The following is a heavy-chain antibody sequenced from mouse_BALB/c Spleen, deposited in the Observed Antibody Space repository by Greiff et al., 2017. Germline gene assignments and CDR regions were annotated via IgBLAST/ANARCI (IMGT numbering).Heavy chain of an antibody. Sequence: EVMLVESGGGLVKPGGSLKLSCAASGFAFSSYDMSWVRQTPEKRLEWVAYISSGGGSTYYPDTVKGRFTISRDNAKNTLYLQMSSLKSEDTAMYYCARQGHYYGSPYFDYWGQGTTLTVSS. J-gene: IGHJ2*01. CDR1: GFAFSSYD. CDR3: ARQGHYYGSPYFDY. CDR2: ISSGGGST. V-gene: IGHV5-12-1*01. D-gene: IGHD1-1*01.